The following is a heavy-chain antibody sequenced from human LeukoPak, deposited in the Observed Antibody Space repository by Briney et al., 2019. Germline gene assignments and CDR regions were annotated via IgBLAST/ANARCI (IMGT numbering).Heavy chain of an antibody. V-gene: IGHV3-23*01. CDR1: GFTFSSYG. D-gene: IGHD2-15*01. CDR3: ARLSGWNFDY. Sequence: GGSLRLSCAASGFTFSSYGMSWVRQAPGKGLEWVSAISGSGGSTYYADSVKGRFTISRDNAKNSLYLQMNSLRAEDTAVYYCARLSGWNFDYWGQGTLVTVSS. J-gene: IGHJ4*02. CDR2: ISGSGGST.